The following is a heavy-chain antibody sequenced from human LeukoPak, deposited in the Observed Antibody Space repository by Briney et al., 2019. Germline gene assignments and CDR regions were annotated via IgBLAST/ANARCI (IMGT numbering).Heavy chain of an antibody. CDR1: GYTFTGYY. CDR3: ARGRPPYSSGWRTFDY. CDR2: INPNSGGT. D-gene: IGHD6-19*01. Sequence: ASVKVSRKASGYTFTGYYMHWVRQAPGQGLEWMGWINPNSGGTNYAQKFQGRVTMTRDTSISTAYMELSRLRSDDTAVYYCARGRPPYSSGWRTFDYWGQGTLVTVSS. V-gene: IGHV1-2*02. J-gene: IGHJ4*02.